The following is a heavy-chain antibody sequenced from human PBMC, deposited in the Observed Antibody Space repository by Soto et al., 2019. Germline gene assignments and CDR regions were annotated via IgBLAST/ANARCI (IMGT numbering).Heavy chain of an antibody. CDR3: ARHGPILEVVVPAYYYYGMDV. V-gene: IGHV5-51*01. CDR2: IYPGDSDT. Sequence: PGESLKISCKGSGYSFTSYWIGWVRQMPGKGLEWMGIIYPGDSDTRYSPSFQGQVTISADKSISTAYLQWSSLKASDTAMYYCARHGPILEVVVPAYYYYGMDVWGQGTTVTVSS. CDR1: GYSFTSYW. D-gene: IGHD2-2*01. J-gene: IGHJ6*02.